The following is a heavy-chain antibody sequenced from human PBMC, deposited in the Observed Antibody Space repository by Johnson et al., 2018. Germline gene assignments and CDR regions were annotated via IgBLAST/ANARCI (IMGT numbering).Heavy chain of an antibody. CDR1: GFTFSGHA. J-gene: IGHJ1*01. CDR3: AHMFGATAIRGEYFHH. CDR2: ISGRNYTI. D-gene: IGHD2-21*02. Sequence: VQLVESGGGLVQPGGSLRLSCVASGFTFSGHAMSWVRQAPGKGLEWVSVISGRNYTIMYADSVKGRFTISRDNSKNTLFLQMNSLRAEDTAIYYCAHMFGATAIRGEYFHHWGQGILVTVSS. V-gene: IGHV3-23*04.